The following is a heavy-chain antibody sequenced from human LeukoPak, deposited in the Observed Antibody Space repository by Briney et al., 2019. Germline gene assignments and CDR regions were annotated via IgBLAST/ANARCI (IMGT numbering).Heavy chain of an antibody. J-gene: IGHJ4*02. V-gene: IGHV3-33*01. CDR3: ARDRGNDYFDS. Sequence: GGSLRLTCVASGVSLSSHGMHWFRQAPGKGLEWITYIWSDGNSQFYADSMRGRFTVSRDNSKNTVYLQINSLRVEDTAVYYCARDRGNDYFDSWGQGTLVIVSS. CDR1: GVSLSSHG. CDR2: IWSDGNSQ.